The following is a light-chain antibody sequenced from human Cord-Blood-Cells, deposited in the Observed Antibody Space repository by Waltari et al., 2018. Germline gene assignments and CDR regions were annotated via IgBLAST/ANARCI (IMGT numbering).Light chain of an antibody. CDR1: QSISSW. CDR2: KAS. V-gene: IGKV1-5*03. J-gene: IGKJ1*01. Sequence: DIQMNQSPSSLSASVLDSVTITCRASQSISSWVTWYQQKPGKAPKLLIYKASSLESGVPSRFSGSGSGTECTLTISSLQPDDFATYYCQQYKSLWTFGQGTKVEIK. CDR3: QQYKSLWT.